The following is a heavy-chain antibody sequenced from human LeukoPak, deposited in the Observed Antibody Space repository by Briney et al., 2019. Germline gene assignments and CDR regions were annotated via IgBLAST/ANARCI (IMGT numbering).Heavy chain of an antibody. CDR3: AKSATKYSGYDEYYFDH. J-gene: IGHJ4*02. D-gene: IGHD5-12*01. CDR1: GFTFSSYG. V-gene: IGHV3-30*18. CDR2: ISYDGSNK. Sequence: GGSLRLSCAASGFTFSSYGMHWVRQAPGKGLEWVAVISYDGSNKYYADSVKGRFTISRDNSKNTLYLQMNSLRAEDTAVCYCAKSATKYSGYDEYYFDHWGQGTLVTVSS.